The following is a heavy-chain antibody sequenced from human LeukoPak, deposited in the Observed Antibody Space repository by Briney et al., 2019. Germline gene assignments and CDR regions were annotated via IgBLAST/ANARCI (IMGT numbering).Heavy chain of an antibody. CDR1: GFTLSSHA. CDR3: AKGDSSDYQINDY. CDR2: ISGGGGST. V-gene: IGHV3-23*01. Sequence: GGSRRLSCAASGFTLSSHAMSWVREAPGKGLEWVSGISGGGGSTYYADSVKGRFTISRDSSKNTLYLQMNSLRAEDTAVYYCAKGDSSDYQINDYWGQGTLVTVSS. J-gene: IGHJ4*02. D-gene: IGHD3-22*01.